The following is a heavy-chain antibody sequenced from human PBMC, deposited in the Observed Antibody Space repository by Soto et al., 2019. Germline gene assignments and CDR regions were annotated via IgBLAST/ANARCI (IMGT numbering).Heavy chain of an antibody. D-gene: IGHD3-10*01. J-gene: IGHJ6*02. CDR1: GFTFGDYA. Sequence: GGSLRLSCTASGFTFGDYAMSWFRQAPGKGLEWVGFIRSKAYGGTTEYAASVKGRFTISRDDSKSIAYLQMNSLKTEDTGVYYCSRDWLIDYYGSGSPISYGMDVWGQGTTVTVSS. CDR2: IRSKAYGGTT. V-gene: IGHV3-49*03. CDR3: SRDWLIDYYGSGSPISYGMDV.